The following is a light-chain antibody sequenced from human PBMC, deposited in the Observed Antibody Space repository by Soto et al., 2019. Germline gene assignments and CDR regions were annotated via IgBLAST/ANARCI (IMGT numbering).Light chain of an antibody. Sequence: QSVLTQPPSVSGAPGQTITMSCTGSGSNVGASYDVHWYQVLPGAGPRLLIYKNNNRPSGVPDRFSGSKSGTSASLAITGXRAEDEADYYCQSYDNILSGPLFGGGTKLTVL. V-gene: IGLV1-40*01. J-gene: IGLJ3*02. CDR2: KNN. CDR1: GSNVGASYD. CDR3: QSYDNILSGPL.